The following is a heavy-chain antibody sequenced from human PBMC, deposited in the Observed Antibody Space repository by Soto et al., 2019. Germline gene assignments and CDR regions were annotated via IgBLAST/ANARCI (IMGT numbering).Heavy chain of an antibody. V-gene: IGHV1-18*01. D-gene: IGHD3-22*01. CDR1: GYTFTSYG. J-gene: IGHJ4*02. CDR2: ISAYNGNT. CDR3: ARDGDYYDSSGYYQAFDY. Sequence: ASVKVSCKASGYTFTSYGVSWVRQAPGQGLEWMGWISAYNGNTNYAQRLQGRVTMTTDTSTSTAYMELRSLRSDDTAVYYCARDGDYYDSSGYYQAFDYWGQGTLVTVS.